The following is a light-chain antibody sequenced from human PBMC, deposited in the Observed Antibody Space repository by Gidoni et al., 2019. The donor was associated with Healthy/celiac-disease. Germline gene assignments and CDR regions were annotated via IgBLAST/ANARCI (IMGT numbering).Light chain of an antibody. CDR1: QSVSSS. J-gene: IGKJ2*01. CDR2: YAS. CDR3: QQRSNWPLYT. V-gene: IGKV3-11*01. Sequence: EIVLTQSPATLSLSPGERATLTFRASQSVSSSLAWYQQKPGQAPRLLIYYASNRATVNPARFSGSGSGTDFTLTISSLEPEDFAVYYCQQRSNWPLYTFGQGTKLEIK.